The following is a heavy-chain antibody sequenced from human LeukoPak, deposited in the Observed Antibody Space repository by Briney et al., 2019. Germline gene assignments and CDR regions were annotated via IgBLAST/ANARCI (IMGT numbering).Heavy chain of an antibody. Sequence: GGSLRLSCAASGFTVSSNYMSCVRQAPGKGLEWVSVIYSGGNTFYAASVKGRFTVSRDNSKNTLYLQMTSLRAEDTAVYYCARADYYDSSGYNDYWGQGTLVTVSS. V-gene: IGHV3-53*01. J-gene: IGHJ4*02. CDR1: GFTVSSNY. D-gene: IGHD3-22*01. CDR2: IYSGGNT. CDR3: ARADYYDSSGYNDY.